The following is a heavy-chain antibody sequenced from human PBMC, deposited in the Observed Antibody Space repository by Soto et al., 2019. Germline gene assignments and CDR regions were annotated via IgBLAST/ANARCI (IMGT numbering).Heavy chain of an antibody. D-gene: IGHD6-13*01. CDR3: AKDYSIAAAEYSFDY. J-gene: IGHJ4*02. CDR2: ISYDGSNK. V-gene: IGHV3-30*18. CDR1: GFTFSSYG. Sequence: GGSLRLSCAASGFTFSSYGMHWVRQAPGKGLEWVAVISYDGSNKYYADSVKGRFTISRDNSKNTLYLQMNSLRAEDTAVYYCAKDYSIAAAEYSFDYWGQGTLVTVSS.